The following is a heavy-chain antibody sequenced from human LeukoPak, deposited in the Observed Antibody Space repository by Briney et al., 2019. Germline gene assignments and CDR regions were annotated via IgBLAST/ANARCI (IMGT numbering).Heavy chain of an antibody. D-gene: IGHD5-18*01. CDR3: ARDTPMVPDY. CDR2: IIPILGIA. J-gene: IGHJ4*02. V-gene: IGHV1-69*04. CDR1: GGTFSSYA. Sequence: GSSVTVSCTSSGGTFSSYAISWVRQAPGQGLEWMGRIIPILGIANYAQKFQGRVTITADKSTSTAYMELSSLRSEDTAVYYCARDTPMVPDYWGQGTLVTVSS.